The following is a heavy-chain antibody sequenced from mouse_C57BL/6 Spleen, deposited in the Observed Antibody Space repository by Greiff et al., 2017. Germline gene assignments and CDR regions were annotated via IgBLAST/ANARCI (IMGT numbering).Heavy chain of an antibody. CDR2: INPCNGGT. D-gene: IGHD2-5*01. V-gene: IGHV1-53*01. CDR3: AYYSNYYAMDY. CDR1: GYTFTSYW. Sequence: QVQLQQPGTELVKPGASVKLSCKASGYTFTSYWMHWVKQRPGQGLEWIGNINPCNGGTNYNEKFKSKATLTVDKSSSTAYMQLSSLTSEDAAVYYCAYYSNYYAMDYWGQGTSVTVSS. J-gene: IGHJ4*01.